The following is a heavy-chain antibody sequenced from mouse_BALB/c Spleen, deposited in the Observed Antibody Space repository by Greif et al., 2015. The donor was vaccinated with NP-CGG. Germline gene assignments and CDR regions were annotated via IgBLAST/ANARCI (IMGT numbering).Heavy chain of an antibody. D-gene: IGHD2-5*01. CDR2: IDPENGNT. Sequence: EVQLQQSGAELVRPGALVKLSCKASGFNIKDYYMHWVKQRPEQGLEWIGWIDPENGNTIYDPKFQGKASITADTSSNTAYLQLSSLTSEDTAVYYCAYSNYFDYWGQGTTLTVSS. J-gene: IGHJ2*01. CDR3: AYSNYFDY. V-gene: IGHV14-1*02. CDR1: GFNIKDYY.